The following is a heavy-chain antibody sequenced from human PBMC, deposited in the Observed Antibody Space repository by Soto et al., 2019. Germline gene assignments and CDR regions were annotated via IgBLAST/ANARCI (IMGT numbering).Heavy chain of an antibody. CDR1: GFTVSSYA. J-gene: IGHJ6*02. Sequence: EVQLLESGGGLVQPGGSLRLSWAASGFTVSSYAMSWVRQAPGKGLEGVSAISGSGGITYYADSVKGRFTISRDNSKNTLYLQMNRLRDADTAVYYCAKDLILWFGDSDPLYGMDVWGQGTTVTVSS. CDR2: ISGSGGIT. V-gene: IGHV3-23*01. CDR3: AKDLILWFGDSDPLYGMDV. D-gene: IGHD3-10*01.